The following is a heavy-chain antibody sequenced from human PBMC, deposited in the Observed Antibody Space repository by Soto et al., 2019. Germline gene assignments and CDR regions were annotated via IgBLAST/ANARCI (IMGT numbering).Heavy chain of an antibody. Sequence: QVQLVESGGGVVRPGRSLRLSCAASGFTFSSYGMHWVRQAPGKGLEWVAVISYDGSNKYYADSVKGRFTISRDNSKNTLYLQMNSLRAEDTAVYYCAKDSEAYYYGMDVWGQGTTVTVSS. CDR1: GFTFSSYG. CDR2: ISYDGSNK. J-gene: IGHJ6*02. CDR3: AKDSEAYYYGMDV. V-gene: IGHV3-30*18.